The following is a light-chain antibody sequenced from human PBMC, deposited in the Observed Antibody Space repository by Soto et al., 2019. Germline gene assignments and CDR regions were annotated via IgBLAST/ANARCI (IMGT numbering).Light chain of an antibody. J-gene: IGKJ2*01. CDR3: QQYGSSPPYT. Sequence: EIVLTQSPDTLSLSPGERVTLSCRASQRISSGYFAWYQQRPGQAPRLLIYATSSRATGIPDRFTGTGSGTGCTLTIGRLEPEDFAVYYCQQYGSSPPYTFGQGTKLEIK. V-gene: IGKV3-20*01. CDR1: QRISSGY. CDR2: ATS.